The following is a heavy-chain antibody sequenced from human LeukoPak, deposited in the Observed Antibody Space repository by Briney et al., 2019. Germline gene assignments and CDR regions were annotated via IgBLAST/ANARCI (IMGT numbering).Heavy chain of an antibody. CDR1: GFTFSSYG. J-gene: IGHJ4*02. CDR2: ISYDGSNK. Sequence: GRSLRLSCAASGFTFSSYGMHWVRQAPGKGLEGVAVISYDGSNKYYADSVKGRFTISRDNSKNTLYLQMNSLRAEDTAVYYCAKNTDYGSGSYFGGGEYYFDYWGQGTLVTVSS. CDR3: AKNTDYGSGSYFGGGEYYFDY. D-gene: IGHD3-10*01. V-gene: IGHV3-30*18.